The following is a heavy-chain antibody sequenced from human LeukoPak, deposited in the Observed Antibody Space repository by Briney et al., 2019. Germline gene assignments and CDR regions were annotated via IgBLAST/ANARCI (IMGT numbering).Heavy chain of an antibody. CDR1: GFTFSCYG. Sequence: GGSLRLSYAASGFTFSCYGMHWVRAAPGKGLGWGAFIRYDGSKKYYAESVKGRFNISRDNSKNTLYLQMNSLRAEDTAVYYWATLAGGEPYFDYWGQGTLVTVSS. V-gene: IGHV3-30*02. CDR3: ATLAGGEPYFDY. D-gene: IGHD3-10*01. CDR2: IRYDGSKK. J-gene: IGHJ4*02.